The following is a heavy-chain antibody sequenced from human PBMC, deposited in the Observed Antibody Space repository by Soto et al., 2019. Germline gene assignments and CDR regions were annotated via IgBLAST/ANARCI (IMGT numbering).Heavy chain of an antibody. CDR1: GLTFSSYA. Sequence: EVQLLESGGGLVQPGVSLRLSCAASGLTFSSYAMSWVRQAPGQGLEWVSAIGGSGGSTYYADSVKGRFTISRDNSKNTLYLQMNSLRAEDTAVYFCAKEDGNYGMDVWGQGTTVTVSS. CDR2: IGGSGGST. J-gene: IGHJ6*02. V-gene: IGHV3-23*01. CDR3: AKEDGNYGMDV.